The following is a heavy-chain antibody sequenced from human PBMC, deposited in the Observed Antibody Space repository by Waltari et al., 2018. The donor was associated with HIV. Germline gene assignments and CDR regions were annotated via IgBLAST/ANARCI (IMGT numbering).Heavy chain of an antibody. Sequence: QVQLVQSGAEVKKPGASVKGSCKASGYTFTGYYMHWVRQAPGQGLEGMGWINPNSGGTNYAQKFQGRVTMTRDTSITTAYMEVSRLRSDDTAVYYCARVPYYYDTSAYPDYWGQGTLVTVSS. CDR3: ARVPYYYDTSAYPDY. D-gene: IGHD3-22*01. CDR1: GYTFTGYY. CDR2: INPNSGGT. V-gene: IGHV1-2*02. J-gene: IGHJ4*02.